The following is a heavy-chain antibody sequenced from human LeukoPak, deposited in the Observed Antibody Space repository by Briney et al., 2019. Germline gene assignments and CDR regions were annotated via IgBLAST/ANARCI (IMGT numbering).Heavy chain of an antibody. D-gene: IGHD6-19*01. V-gene: IGHV4-31*03. CDR2: IYYSGST. CDR1: GGSISSGGYY. J-gene: IGHJ4*02. CDR3: ARLSSRWYFSPDY. Sequence: SETLSLTCTVSGGSISSGGYYWSWIRQRPGKGLEWIGYIYYSGSTYYNPSLKSRVTISVDTSKNQFSLNLSSVTAADTAVYYCARLSSRWYFSPDYWGQGTLVTVSS.